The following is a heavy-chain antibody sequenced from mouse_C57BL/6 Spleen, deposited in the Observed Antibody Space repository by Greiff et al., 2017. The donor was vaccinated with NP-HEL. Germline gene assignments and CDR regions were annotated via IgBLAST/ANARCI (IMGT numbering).Heavy chain of an antibody. CDR2: MDPNSGGT. D-gene: IGHD2-3*01. J-gene: IGHJ3*01. V-gene: IGHV1-72*01. Sequence: VQLKESGAELAKPGASVKLSCKASGYTFTSYWMHWVKQRPGRGLEWIGRMDPNSGGTKYNEKFKSKATLTVDKPSSTAYMQLSSLTSEDSAVYYCARDGGLYDGYSFAYWGQGTLVTVSA. CDR1: GYTFTSYW. CDR3: ARDGGLYDGYSFAY.